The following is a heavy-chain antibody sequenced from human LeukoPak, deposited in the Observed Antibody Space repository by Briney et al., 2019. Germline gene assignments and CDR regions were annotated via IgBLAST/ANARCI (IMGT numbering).Heavy chain of an antibody. Sequence: GESLKISCKGSGYNFTSYWIGWVRQMPGKGLAWMGIIYPGDSDTRYSPSFQGQVTISADKSISTAYLQWSSLKASDTAMYYCASHYYYGSGPQGGFAYWGQGTLVTVSS. J-gene: IGHJ4*02. V-gene: IGHV5-51*03. CDR1: GYNFTSYW. CDR3: ASHYYYGSGPQGGFAY. CDR2: IYPGDSDT. D-gene: IGHD3-10*01.